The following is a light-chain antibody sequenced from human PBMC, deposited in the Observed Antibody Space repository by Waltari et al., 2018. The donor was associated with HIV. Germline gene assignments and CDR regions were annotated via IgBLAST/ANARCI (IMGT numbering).Light chain of an antibody. V-gene: IGKV4-1*01. J-gene: IGKJ4*01. CDR3: QQYFSTPHT. Sequence: DIVMTQSPDFLAVSLGERTTINCKSSQSVLYSHYNYNYLAWYQQKPGQPPRLLIYWASTRESGVPDRFSGSGSGTDFTLTISSLQAEDVAVYYCQQYFSTPHTFAGGTKVEIK. CDR1: QSVLYSHYNYNY. CDR2: WAS.